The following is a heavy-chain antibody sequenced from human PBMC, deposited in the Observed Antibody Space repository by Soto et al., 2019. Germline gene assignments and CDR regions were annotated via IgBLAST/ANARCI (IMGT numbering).Heavy chain of an antibody. CDR3: ARNGGSSSWEQNNYYSYMDV. Sequence: PGGSLRLSCAASGFTFSDYYMSWIRQAPGKGLEWVSYISSSGSTIYYADSVKGRFTISRDNAKNSLYLQMNSLRAEDTAVYYCARNGGSSSWEQNNYYSYMDVWGKGTTVTVSS. D-gene: IGHD6-13*01. J-gene: IGHJ6*03. CDR2: ISSSGSTI. CDR1: GFTFSDYY. V-gene: IGHV3-11*01.